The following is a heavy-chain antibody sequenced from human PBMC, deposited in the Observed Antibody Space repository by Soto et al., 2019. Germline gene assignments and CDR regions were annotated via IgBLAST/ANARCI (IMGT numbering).Heavy chain of an antibody. J-gene: IGHJ4*02. CDR2: ISATGGST. CDR3: AKTSSASERDSPGW. Sequence: EVKLLESGGALVRPGGSLRLSCAASGFTFNNFAMNWVRQVPGKGLEWVAAISATGGSTFYSDSLSGRFTISRDNSKNTLFLQMKGRKAGDTAVYYCAKTSSASERDSPGWWGQGTLVTVSS. V-gene: IGHV3-23*01. CDR1: GFTFNNFA. D-gene: IGHD2-21*01.